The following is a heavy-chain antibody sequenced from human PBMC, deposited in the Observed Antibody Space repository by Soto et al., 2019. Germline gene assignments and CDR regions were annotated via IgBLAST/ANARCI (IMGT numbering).Heavy chain of an antibody. Sequence: GESLKISCRGSGYSFTNYWVGWVRQMPGKGLEWMGIIYPDDSDTRYSPSFQGQVNISADKSISTAYLQWSSLKASDTAMYYCATTYFSSGRYWDAFDIWGQGTMVTVSS. CDR1: GYSFTNYW. J-gene: IGHJ3*02. V-gene: IGHV5-51*01. CDR2: IYPDDSDT. D-gene: IGHD6-19*01. CDR3: ATTYFSSGRYWDAFDI.